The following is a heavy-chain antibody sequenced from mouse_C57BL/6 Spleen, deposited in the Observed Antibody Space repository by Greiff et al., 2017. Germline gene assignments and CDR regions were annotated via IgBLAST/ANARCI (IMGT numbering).Heavy chain of an antibody. CDR3: AISRYSYSFDY. D-gene: IGHD2-12*01. Sequence: QVQLQQPGAELVRPGTSVKLSCKASGYTFTSYWLHWVKQRPGQGLEWIGVIDPSDSYTNYNQKFKGKATLTVDTSSSTAFLQLSSLTSEDSAVYYCAISRYSYSFDYWGQGTTLTVSS. V-gene: IGHV1-59*01. CDR2: IDPSDSYT. J-gene: IGHJ2*01. CDR1: GYTFTSYW.